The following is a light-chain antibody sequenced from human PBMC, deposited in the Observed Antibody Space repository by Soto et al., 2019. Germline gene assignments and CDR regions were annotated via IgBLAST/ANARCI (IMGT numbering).Light chain of an antibody. CDR3: HKLLSWPHLT. V-gene: IGKV3-11*01. CDR2: DAS. J-gene: IGKJ1*01. CDR1: QSVSTY. Sequence: EIVLTQSPATLSFSPGERATLSCRASQSVSTYLAWYQQKPGQAPRLLIYDASNQATCIPVRFSGSGSGTDFTLAISSLEPEDVAVYYCHKLLSWPHLTFGQGTKVEIK.